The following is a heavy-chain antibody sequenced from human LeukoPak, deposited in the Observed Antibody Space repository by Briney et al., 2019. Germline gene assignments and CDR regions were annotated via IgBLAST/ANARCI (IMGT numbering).Heavy chain of an antibody. V-gene: IGHV3-48*02. D-gene: IGHD4-23*01. CDR3: ARTRSKVGTPTFDY. J-gene: IGHJ4*02. Sequence: GGSLRLSCAASGFTFSDYSMSWVRQAPGKGLEWASYINSGSSTIYYVDSVEGRFTISRDNAKNSLYLQMNSLRDEDTAVYHCARTRSKVGTPTFDYWGQGTLVTVSS. CDR1: GFTFSDYS. CDR2: INSGSSTI.